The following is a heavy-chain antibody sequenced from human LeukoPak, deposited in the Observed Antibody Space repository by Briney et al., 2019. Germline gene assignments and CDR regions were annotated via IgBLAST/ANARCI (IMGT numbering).Heavy chain of an antibody. CDR3: ARVGCSSTSCKAYDY. CDR1: GGSISGYY. D-gene: IGHD2-2*01. V-gene: IGHV4-4*07. CDR2: IYSTGST. Sequence: SETLSHTCTVSGGSISGYYWSWIRQPTGKGLESIGRIYSTGSTNYNPSLRSRVTMTVDTSKSQFSLNLSSVTAADTAVYYCARVGCSSTSCKAYDYWGQGTLVTVSS. J-gene: IGHJ4*02.